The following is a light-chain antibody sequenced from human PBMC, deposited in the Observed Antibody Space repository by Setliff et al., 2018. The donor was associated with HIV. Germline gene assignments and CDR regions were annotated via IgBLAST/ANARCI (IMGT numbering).Light chain of an antibody. J-gene: IGLJ1*01. V-gene: IGLV1-44*01. CDR2: ANF. CDR1: FSNIGRNT. CDR3: AAWDDNLNGYV. Sequence: SALTQPPSASGTPGQRVTISCSGSFSNIGRNTINWYQQLPGTAPKLLIFANFQRPSGVPDRFSGAKSGTSVSLAISGLQSEDEADYFCAAWDDNLNGYVFGPGTKVTVL.